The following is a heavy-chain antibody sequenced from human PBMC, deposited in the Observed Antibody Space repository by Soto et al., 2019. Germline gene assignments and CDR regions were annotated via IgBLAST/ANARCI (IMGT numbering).Heavy chain of an antibody. D-gene: IGHD7-27*01. Sequence: EVKVMESGGGLVQPGGSLRLSCAASGFTFSDNWMHWVRQPPGKGPVWVSRISGDASSTSYADSAKGRFTISRDSAKNTVYMQMDSLRVEDTAVYYCTRGGTRTTYWGVFDSWGQGTLVTVSS. CDR1: GFTFSDNW. CDR2: ISGDASST. CDR3: TRGGTRTTYWGVFDS. J-gene: IGHJ4*02. V-gene: IGHV3-74*01.